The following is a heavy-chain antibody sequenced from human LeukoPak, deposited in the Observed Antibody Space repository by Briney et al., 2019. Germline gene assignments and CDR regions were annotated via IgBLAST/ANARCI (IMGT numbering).Heavy chain of an antibody. CDR2: IKEDGSDR. V-gene: IGHV3-7*01. CDR1: GFTFSSYW. Sequence: GGSLRLSCAASGFTFSSYWMSWVRQAPGKGLEWVANIKEDGSDRKYVDSVKGRFTISRDNAKNSLYLQMNSLRAEDTAVYYCARVSGSSSDYWGQGTLVTVSS. J-gene: IGHJ4*02. D-gene: IGHD6-6*01. CDR3: ARVSGSSSDY.